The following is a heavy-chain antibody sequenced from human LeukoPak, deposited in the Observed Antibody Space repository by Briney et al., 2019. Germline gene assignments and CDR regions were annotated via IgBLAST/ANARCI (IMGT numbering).Heavy chain of an antibody. CDR2: TGGSSTSL. D-gene: IGHD1-26*01. V-gene: IGHV3-21*01. J-gene: IGHJ3*02. CDR1: GFTFSTYA. CDR3: ARESGGDLGEAFDI. Sequence: GGSLSLSCAASGFTFSTYAMNWVRQAPGVGLEGVSSTGGSSTSLYYADSLKGRFTISRDNAKNSLYLQLNSLRAEDTAVYYCARESGGDLGEAFDIWGQGTMVTVSS.